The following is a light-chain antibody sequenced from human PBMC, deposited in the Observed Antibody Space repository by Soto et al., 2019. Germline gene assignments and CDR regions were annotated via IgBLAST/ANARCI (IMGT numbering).Light chain of an antibody. V-gene: IGKV3-20*01. CDR2: AAS. CDR1: QSISSSY. CDR3: LQTYSAPYT. J-gene: IGKJ2*01. Sequence: EIVLTQSPGTLPLSPGEGATLSCRASQSISSSYLAWYQQKPGQAPRLLIYAASSRASGIPDRFSGSGSGTDFTLTINSVQPEDFATYSCLQTYSAPYTFGQGTRLEI.